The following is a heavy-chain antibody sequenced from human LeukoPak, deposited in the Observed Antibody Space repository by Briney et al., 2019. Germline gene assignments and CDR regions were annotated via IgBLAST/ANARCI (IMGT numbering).Heavy chain of an antibody. CDR3: ARHTEQQLPYFDY. J-gene: IGHJ4*02. V-gene: IGHV4-39*01. CDR2: IYYSGST. CDR1: GGSISSSSYY. Sequence: PSETLSLTCTVSGGSISSSSYYWGWIRQPPGKGLEWIGSIYYSGSTYYNPSLESRVTLSVDTSKNQFSLKLSSVTAADTAVYYCARHTEQQLPYFDYWGQGTLVTVSS. D-gene: IGHD6-13*01.